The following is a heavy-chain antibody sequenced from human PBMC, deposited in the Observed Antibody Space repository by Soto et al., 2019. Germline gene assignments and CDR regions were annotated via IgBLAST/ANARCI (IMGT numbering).Heavy chain of an antibody. CDR3: ARGLGSWYYYYMAV. CDR2: MNPNSGNT. V-gene: IGHV1-8*01. CDR1: GYTFTSYD. J-gene: IGHJ6*03. D-gene: IGHD6-13*01. Sequence: QGQLVQSGAEVKKPGASVKVSCKASGYTFTSYDINWVRQATGQGLEWMGWMNPNSGNTGYAQKFQGIVNMTRKTSISTAYMELSSLRSEDTAVYYCARGLGSWYYYYMAVGGKGTTVTVSS.